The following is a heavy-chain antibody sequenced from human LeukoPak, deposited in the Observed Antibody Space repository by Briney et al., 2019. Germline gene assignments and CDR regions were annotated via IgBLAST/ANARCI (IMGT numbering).Heavy chain of an antibody. CDR3: AGQWELLWLLT. Sequence: GGSLRLSCAASGFTFSSYEMNWVRQAPGKGLEWVSYISSSGSTIYYADSVKGRFTISRDNAKNSLYLQMNSLRAEDTAVYYCAGQWELLWLLTRGQGTLVTVSS. V-gene: IGHV3-48*03. D-gene: IGHD1-26*01. CDR1: GFTFSSYE. CDR2: ISSSGSTI. J-gene: IGHJ4*02.